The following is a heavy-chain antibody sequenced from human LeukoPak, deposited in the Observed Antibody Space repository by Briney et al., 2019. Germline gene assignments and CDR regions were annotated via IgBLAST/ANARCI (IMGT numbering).Heavy chain of an antibody. CDR1: GFTFSSYE. D-gene: IGHD2-15*01. Sequence: PGGSLRLSCAASGFTFSSYEMNWVRQAPGKGLEWVSYISSSGSTIYYADSVKGRFTISRDNAKNSLYLQMNSLRAEDTAVYYCARDEYCSDGSCYSGVGVIDYWGQGTLVTVSS. CDR3: ARDEYCSDGSCYSGVGVIDY. V-gene: IGHV3-48*03. CDR2: ISSSGSTI. J-gene: IGHJ4*02.